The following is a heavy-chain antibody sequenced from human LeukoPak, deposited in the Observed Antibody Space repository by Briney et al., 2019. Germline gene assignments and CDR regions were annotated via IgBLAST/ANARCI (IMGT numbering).Heavy chain of an antibody. CDR3: AKDGAQYSSGPECDP. CDR1: GLHFSGTA. J-gene: IGHJ5*02. CDR2: ISHDGMNA. D-gene: IGHD6-19*01. V-gene: IGHV3-23*01. Sequence: GGSLRLSCAASGLHFSGTAMSWVRQAPGKGLEWVSAISHDGMNAYYADSVKGRFTISRDNSEKTVSLEMSSLTAADTGVYYCAKDGAQYSSGPECDPRGQGALVTVSP.